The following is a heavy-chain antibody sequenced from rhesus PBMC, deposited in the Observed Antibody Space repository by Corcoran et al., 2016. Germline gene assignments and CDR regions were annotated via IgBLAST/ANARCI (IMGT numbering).Heavy chain of an antibody. CDR3: AKGGYNWNYVHGLDS. V-gene: IGHV3-59*01. J-gene: IGHJ6*01. Sequence: EVQLVESGGGLAKPGGSLRLSCAASGFTFGDYYMYWVRQASGKGLEWVSRISNGGGSTYYADSVKGRFTISRENAKNTLYLQMDTLRPEDTAVYYCAKGGYNWNYVHGLDSWGQGVVVTVSS. CDR2: ISNGGGST. CDR1: GFTFGDYY. D-gene: IGHD1-26*01.